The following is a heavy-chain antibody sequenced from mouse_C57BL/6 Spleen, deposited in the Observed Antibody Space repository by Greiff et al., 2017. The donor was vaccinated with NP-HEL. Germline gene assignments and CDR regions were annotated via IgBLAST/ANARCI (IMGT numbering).Heavy chain of an antibody. CDR2: IHPNSGST. CDR3: ASPYGSSYGFAY. Sequence: QVQLQQPGAELVKPGASVKLSCKASGYTFTSYWMHWVKQRPGQGLEWIGMIHPNSGSTNYNEKFKSKATLTVDKSSSTAYMQLSSLTSEDSAVYYCASPYGSSYGFAYWGQGTLVTVSA. CDR1: GYTFTSYW. V-gene: IGHV1-64*01. J-gene: IGHJ3*01. D-gene: IGHD1-1*01.